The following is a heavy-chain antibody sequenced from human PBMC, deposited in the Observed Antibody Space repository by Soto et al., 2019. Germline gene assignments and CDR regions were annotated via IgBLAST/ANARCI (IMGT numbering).Heavy chain of an antibody. V-gene: IGHV3-23*01. CDR1: GFTFSSYA. D-gene: IGHD6-13*01. Sequence: GSLRLSCAASGFTFSSYAMSWVRQAPGKGLEWVSAISGSGGSTYYADSVKGRFTISRDNSKNTLYLQMNSLRAEDTAVYYCAKDQQLERLTDYWGQGTLVTVSS. CDR2: ISGSGGST. J-gene: IGHJ4*02. CDR3: AKDQQLERLTDY.